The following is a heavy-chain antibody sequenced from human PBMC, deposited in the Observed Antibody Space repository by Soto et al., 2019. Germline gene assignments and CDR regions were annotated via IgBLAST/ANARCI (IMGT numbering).Heavy chain of an antibody. J-gene: IGHJ4*02. Sequence: EVQLVESGGDLVQPGGSLRLSCAASGFSFSSYWMSWVRQAPGEGLEWLGNVKPDGSETHYVDSVKGRFTISRVNAKNSLYLQMNSLRADDTAVYYCARDPVTADWGQGTLVTVSS. V-gene: IGHV3-7*03. CDR3: ARDPVTAD. CDR2: VKPDGSET. CDR1: GFSFSSYW.